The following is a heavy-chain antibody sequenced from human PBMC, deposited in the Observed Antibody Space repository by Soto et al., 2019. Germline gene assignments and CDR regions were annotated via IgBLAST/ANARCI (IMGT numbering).Heavy chain of an antibody. Sequence: QVQLVQSGAEVKKPGSSVKVSCKASGGTFSSYSINWVRQAPGQGLEWMGEFIPIFGTANYAQKFQGSVTITADESTSTAYMELSSLRSEDTAVYYCARDGGRHSGGIDYWGQGTLVTVSS. CDR1: GGTFSSYS. V-gene: IGHV1-69*01. J-gene: IGHJ4*02. CDR2: FIPIFGTA. CDR3: ARDGGRHSGGIDY. D-gene: IGHD1-26*01.